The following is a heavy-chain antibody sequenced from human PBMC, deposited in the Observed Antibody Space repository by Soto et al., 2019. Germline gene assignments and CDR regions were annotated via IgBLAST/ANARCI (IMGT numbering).Heavy chain of an antibody. CDR3: ARGRKILWFGELISFTLLSWFDP. Sequence: ASVKVSCKASGYTFTSYDINWVRQATGQGLEWMGWMNPNSGNTGYAQKFQGRVTMTRNTSISTAYMELSSLRSEDTAVYYCARGRKILWFGELISFTLLSWFDPWG. CDR2: MNPNSGNT. J-gene: IGHJ5*02. CDR1: GYTFTSYD. V-gene: IGHV1-8*01. D-gene: IGHD3-10*01.